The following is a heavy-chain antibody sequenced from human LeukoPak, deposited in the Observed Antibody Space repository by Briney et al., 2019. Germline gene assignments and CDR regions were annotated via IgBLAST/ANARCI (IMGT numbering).Heavy chain of an antibody. CDR1: GFTFSTYF. CDR2: IASDGSHT. V-gene: IGHV3-30-3*01. CDR3: GREKKNIILNWGVLDI. D-gene: IGHD3-16*01. Sequence: PGGSLRLSCAASGFTFSTYFMHWVRQAPGKGLEWVADIASDGSHTFYVESVKGRFTISRDNSKNTLYLQMNSLRAEDTAVYFCGREKKNIILNWGVLDIGGKGKMVTVS. J-gene: IGHJ3*02.